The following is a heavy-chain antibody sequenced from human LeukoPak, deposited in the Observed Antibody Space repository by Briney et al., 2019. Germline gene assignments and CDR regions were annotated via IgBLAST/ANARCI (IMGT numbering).Heavy chain of an antibody. J-gene: IGHJ4*02. V-gene: IGHV3-53*01. CDR1: GLIVSSNY. CDR3: ARINRGNYFLDY. D-gene: IGHD1-26*01. CDR2: IYGDNAT. Sequence: PGGSLRLSCAASGLIVSSNYMTWVRQAPGKGLEWVSLIYGDNATYYADSVKGRFTISRDSSKNTLFVQMTSLRVGDTAVYYCARINRGNYFLDYWGQGTLVTVSS.